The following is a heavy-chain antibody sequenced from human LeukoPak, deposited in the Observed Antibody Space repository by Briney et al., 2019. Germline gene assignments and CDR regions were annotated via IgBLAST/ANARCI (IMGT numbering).Heavy chain of an antibody. Sequence: GGSLRLSCVASGFTFKSYGMHWVRQAPGKGLEWVAIIWYDGSNKYYADFVKGRFTTSRDNSKNTLYLQMNSLRADDTAVHYCARVSGYSGTWYVDYWGQGTLVTASS. V-gene: IGHV3-33*01. D-gene: IGHD6-13*01. J-gene: IGHJ4*02. CDR1: GFTFKSYG. CDR2: IWYDGSNK. CDR3: ARVSGYSGTWYVDY.